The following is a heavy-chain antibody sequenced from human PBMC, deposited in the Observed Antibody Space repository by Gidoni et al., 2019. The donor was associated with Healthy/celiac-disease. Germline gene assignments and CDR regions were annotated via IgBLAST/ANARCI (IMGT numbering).Heavy chain of an antibody. V-gene: IGHV4-39*01. CDR3: ARHQYYYDSSGYYFDY. CDR1: GVSISSRSYY. Sequence: QLQLQESGPGLVKPSETLSLTCTVSGVSISSRSYYWGWTRQPPGKGLEWIGMIYYSGSTYYNQSLKSRVTISVDTSKNQFSLKLSSVTAADTAVYYCARHQYYYDSSGYYFDYWGQGTLVTVSS. J-gene: IGHJ4*02. D-gene: IGHD3-22*01. CDR2: IYYSGST.